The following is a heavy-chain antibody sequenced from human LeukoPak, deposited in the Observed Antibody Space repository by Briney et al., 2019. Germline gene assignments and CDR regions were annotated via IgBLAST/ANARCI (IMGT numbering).Heavy chain of an antibody. Sequence: SVKVSCEASGGTFSSYAISWVRQAPGQGLEWMGGIIPIFGTANYAQKFQGRVTITADESTSTAYMELSSLRSEDTAVYYCAREGYSGYDSGYWGQGTLVTVSS. CDR2: IIPIFGTA. J-gene: IGHJ4*02. D-gene: IGHD5-12*01. CDR3: AREGYSGYDSGY. V-gene: IGHV1-69*13. CDR1: GGTFSSYA.